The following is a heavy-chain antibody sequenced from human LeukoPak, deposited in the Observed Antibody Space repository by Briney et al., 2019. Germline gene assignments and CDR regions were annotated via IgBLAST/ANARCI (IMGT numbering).Heavy chain of an antibody. CDR1: GFTLNNFG. CDR3: AKPIVVVTATPDCFDY. CDR2: TSYDGRNN. J-gene: IGHJ4*02. Sequence: GGSLRLSCAASGFTLNNFGMHWVRQAPGKGLEWVAITSYDGRNNFYADSVKGRFSISRDNSKNTLYLQMNSLRAEDTAVYYCAKPIVVVTATPDCFDYWGQGTLVTASS. D-gene: IGHD2-21*02. V-gene: IGHV3-30*18.